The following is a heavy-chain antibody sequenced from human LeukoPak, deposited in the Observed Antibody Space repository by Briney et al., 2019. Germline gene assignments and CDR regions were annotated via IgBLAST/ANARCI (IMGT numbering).Heavy chain of an antibody. CDR2: IYPADSDI. D-gene: IGHD5-12*01. J-gene: IGHJ4*02. CDR1: GYSINNYW. Sequence: GESLKISCKGSGYSINNYWIGWVRQMPGKGLEWMGIIYPADSDIRYSPSFQGQVTISADKSISTSFLQWNSLKASDTAMYYCARHDSTLATNYWGQGTLVTVSS. CDR3: ARHDSTLATNY. V-gene: IGHV5-51*01.